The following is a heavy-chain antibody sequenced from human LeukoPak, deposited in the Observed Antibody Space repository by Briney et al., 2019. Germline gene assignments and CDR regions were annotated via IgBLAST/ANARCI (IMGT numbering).Heavy chain of an antibody. CDR2: IYYSGST. CDR3: ARGYDILTGSLPFDY. CDR1: GGSISSYY. J-gene: IGHJ4*02. V-gene: IGHV4-59*01. D-gene: IGHD3-9*01. Sequence: SETLSLTCTVSGGSISSYYWSWIRQPPGKGLEWIGYIYYSGSTNYNPSLKSRVTISVGTSKNQFSLKLSSETAADTAVYYCARGYDILTGSLPFDYWGQGTLVTVSS.